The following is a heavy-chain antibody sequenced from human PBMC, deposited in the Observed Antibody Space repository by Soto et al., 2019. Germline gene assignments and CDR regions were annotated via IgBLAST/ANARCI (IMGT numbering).Heavy chain of an antibody. J-gene: IGHJ3*02. D-gene: IGHD3-10*01. CDR1: GYSFTSYW. CDR2: IDPSDSYT. CDR3: ARFPAYYGSGSYAFDI. V-gene: IGHV5-10-1*01. Sequence: GESLKISCKGSGYSFTSYWISWVRQMPGKGLEWMGRIDPSDSYTNYSPSFQGHVTISADKSISTAYLQWSSLKASDTAMYYCARFPAYYGSGSYAFDIWGQGTMVTVSS.